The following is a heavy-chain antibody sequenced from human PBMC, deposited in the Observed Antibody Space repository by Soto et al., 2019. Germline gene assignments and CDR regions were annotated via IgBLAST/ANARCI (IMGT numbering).Heavy chain of an antibody. CDR3: AMDCSGGVRHLNG. J-gene: IGHJ6*02. CDR2: ISAYNGYT. CDR1: GYTFTSSG. Sequence: QAQLVQSGVEVKKPGASVKVSCKTSGYTFTSSGISWVRQAPGQGLEWMGWISAYNGYTHYAQNFQGRVTMTTDTSTSTAYMELRSLTSDDTAVYYCAMDCSGGVRHLNGWGQGTTVTVSS. D-gene: IGHD2-15*01. V-gene: IGHV1-18*04.